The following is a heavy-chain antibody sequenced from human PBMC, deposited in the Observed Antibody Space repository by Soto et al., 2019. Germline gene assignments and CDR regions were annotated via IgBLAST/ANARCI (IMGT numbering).Heavy chain of an antibody. D-gene: IGHD2-21*02. Sequence: QVQLVQSGAEVKKPGSSVKVSCKASGGTFSTFAISWVRQAPGQGLEWMGGIISIFGTTEYAQKFQGRVTIYADESTSTAYMELSSLRSGDPAVYFCATSGECGGDCSVYGMAVWGQGTTVTVSS. J-gene: IGHJ6*02. CDR1: GGTFSTFA. V-gene: IGHV1-69*01. CDR2: IISIFGTT. CDR3: ATSGECGGDCSVYGMAV.